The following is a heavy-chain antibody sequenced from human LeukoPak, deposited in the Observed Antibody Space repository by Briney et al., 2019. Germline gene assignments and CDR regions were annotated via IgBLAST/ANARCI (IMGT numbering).Heavy chain of an antibody. Sequence: QPGGSLRLSCAASGFTFDDYAMHWVRQAPGKGLEWVSGISWNSGSIGYADSVKGRFTISRDNAKNSLYLQMNSLRAEDTAVYYCARETIFGVVMDYWGQGTLVTVSS. V-gene: IGHV3-9*01. CDR3: ARETIFGVVMDY. J-gene: IGHJ4*02. CDR1: GFTFDDYA. D-gene: IGHD3-3*01. CDR2: ISWNSGSI.